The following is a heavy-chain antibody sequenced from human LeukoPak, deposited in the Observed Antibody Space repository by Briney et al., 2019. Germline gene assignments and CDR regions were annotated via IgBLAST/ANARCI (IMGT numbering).Heavy chain of an antibody. Sequence: ASMKVSCKASGYTFTSYGISWVRQAPGQGLEWMGWISAYNGNTNYAQKLQGRVTMTRNTSISTAYMELSSLRSEDTAVYYCARGGKDTIVLYYYYYMDVWGKGTTVTVSS. J-gene: IGHJ6*03. D-gene: IGHD3-3*01. CDR3: ARGGKDTIVLYYYYYMDV. CDR1: GYTFTSYG. V-gene: IGHV1-18*01. CDR2: ISAYNGNT.